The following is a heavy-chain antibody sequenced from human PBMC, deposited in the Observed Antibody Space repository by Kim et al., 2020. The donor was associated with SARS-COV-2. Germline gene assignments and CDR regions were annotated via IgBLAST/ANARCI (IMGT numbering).Heavy chain of an antibody. Sequence: ASVKVSCKASGYTFTNYAMNWVRQAPGQGLEWMGWISTNTGKPRYAQGFTERFVFSLDTSVSTAYLQISSLKAEDTAMYYCVTTTETTGGGYWGQGTLVTVSS. CDR3: VTTTETTGGGY. V-gene: IGHV7-4-1*02. CDR2: ISTNTGKP. D-gene: IGHD4-17*01. CDR1: GYTFTNYA. J-gene: IGHJ4*02.